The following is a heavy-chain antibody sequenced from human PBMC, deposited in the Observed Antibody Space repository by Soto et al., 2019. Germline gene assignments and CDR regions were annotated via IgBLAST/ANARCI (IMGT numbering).Heavy chain of an antibody. CDR1: GYSFTDYH. CDR3: ARGDSTDCSNGVCSFFYNHDMDV. CDR2: INPKSGGT. Sequence: ASVNVSCKASGYSFTDYHIHWVRQAPGQGLEWLGRINPKSGGTSTAQKFQGWVTMTTDTSISTASMELTRLTSDDTAIYYCARGDSTDCSNGVCSFFYNHDMDVWGQGTTVTVSS. V-gene: IGHV1-2*04. J-gene: IGHJ6*02. D-gene: IGHD2-8*01.